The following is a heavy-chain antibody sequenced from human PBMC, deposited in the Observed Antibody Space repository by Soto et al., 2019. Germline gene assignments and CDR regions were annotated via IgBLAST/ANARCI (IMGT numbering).Heavy chain of an antibody. CDR3: ARGMTTVTEDFDY. CDR1: GFTFSDYY. J-gene: IGHJ4*02. Sequence: GGSLRLSCAASGFTFSDYYMSWIRQAPGKGLEWVSYISSNGSTIYYADSVKGRFTISRDNAKNSLYLQMNSLRAEDTAVYYCARGMTTVTEDFDYWGQGTLVTVSS. D-gene: IGHD4-17*01. V-gene: IGHV3-11*01. CDR2: ISSNGSTI.